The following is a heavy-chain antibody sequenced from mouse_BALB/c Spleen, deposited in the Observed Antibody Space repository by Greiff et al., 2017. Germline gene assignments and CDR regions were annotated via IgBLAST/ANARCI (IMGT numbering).Heavy chain of an antibody. V-gene: IGHV5-17*02. CDR1: GFTFSSFG. CDR3: ARGYYGNWAWFAY. CDR2: ISSGSSTI. J-gene: IGHJ3*01. D-gene: IGHD2-1*01. Sequence: DVQLVESGGGLVQPGGSRKLSCAASGFTFSSFGMHWVRQAPEKGLEWVAYISSGSSTIYYADTVKGRFTISRDNPKNTLFLQMTSLRSEDTAMYYCARGYYGNWAWFAYWGQGTLVTVSA.